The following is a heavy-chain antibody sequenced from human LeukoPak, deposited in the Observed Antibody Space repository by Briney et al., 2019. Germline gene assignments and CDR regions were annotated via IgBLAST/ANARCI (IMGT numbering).Heavy chain of an antibody. V-gene: IGHV1-69*04. CDR1: GGTFSSYA. CDR2: IIPILGIA. D-gene: IGHD6-19*01. J-gene: IGHJ4*02. CDR3: ARDIAVAGTYY. Sequence: SVKVSCKASGGTFSSYAISWVRQAPGQGLEWMGRIIPILGIANYAQKFQGRVTITADKSTSTAYMELSSLRSEDTAVYYCARDIAVAGTYYWGQGTLVTVSS.